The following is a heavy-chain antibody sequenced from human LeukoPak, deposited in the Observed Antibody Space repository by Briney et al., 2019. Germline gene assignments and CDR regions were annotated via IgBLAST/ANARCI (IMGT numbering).Heavy chain of an antibody. J-gene: IGHJ4*02. V-gene: IGHV4-59*01. D-gene: IGHD3-10*01. CDR1: GGSISSYY. Sequence: SETLSLTCTVSGGSISSYYWSWIRQPPGKGLEWIGYIYYSGSTNYNPSLKSRVTISVDTSKNQFSLKLSSVTAADTAVYYCARSGRAVGGDDYWGQGTLVTVSS. CDR2: IYYSGST. CDR3: ARSGRAVGGDDY.